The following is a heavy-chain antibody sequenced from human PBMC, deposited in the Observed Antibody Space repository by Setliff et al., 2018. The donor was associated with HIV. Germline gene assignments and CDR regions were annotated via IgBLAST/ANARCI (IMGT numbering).Heavy chain of an antibody. Sequence: SETLSLTCTVSGGSMSSYYWSWIRQPPGKGLEWIGYMYYSGSTSYNPSLKSRLAMSVDASKNHFSLRLTSVTAADTALYYCARAGYDSGTYYFDYWGRGLLVTVSS. D-gene: IGHD3-22*01. J-gene: IGHJ4*02. CDR1: GGSMSSYY. CDR3: ARAGYDSGTYYFDY. CDR2: MYYSGST. V-gene: IGHV4-59*01.